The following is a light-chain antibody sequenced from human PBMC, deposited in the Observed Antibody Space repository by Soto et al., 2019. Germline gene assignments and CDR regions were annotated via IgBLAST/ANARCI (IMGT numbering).Light chain of an antibody. Sequence: IKLAQSPSSLSAKVGDRVSISCRASQSISNYLNWYQQKPGKAPKVLIFAASRLQSGVPSRFSGSGSGTDFTLTISSLQPEDFATYYCQQSYTRTFGQGSMV. CDR1: QSISNY. CDR2: AAS. CDR3: QQSYTRT. V-gene: IGKV1-39*01. J-gene: IGKJ1*01.